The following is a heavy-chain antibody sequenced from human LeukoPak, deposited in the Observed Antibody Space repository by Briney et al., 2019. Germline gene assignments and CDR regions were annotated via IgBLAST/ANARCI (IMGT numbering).Heavy chain of an antibody. CDR3: AKEGYSSTWNADFDF. V-gene: IGHV4-59*01. Sequence: PSETLSLTCTVSGGSISSYYWSWIRQPPGKGLEWIGYIYYSGSTNYNPSLKSRVTISVDTSKNQFSLKLSSVTAADTAVYYCAKEGYSSTWNADFDFGGQGTLVTVSS. CDR2: IYYSGST. J-gene: IGHJ4*02. CDR1: GGSISSYY. D-gene: IGHD6-13*01.